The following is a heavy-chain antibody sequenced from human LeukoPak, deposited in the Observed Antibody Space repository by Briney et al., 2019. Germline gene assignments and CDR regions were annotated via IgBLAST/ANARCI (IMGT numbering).Heavy chain of an antibody. Sequence: GGSLRLSCAASGFTFSSYAMHWVRQAPGKGLEYVSAISSNGGSTYYANSVKGRFTISRDNSKNTLYLQMGSLRAEDMAVYYCARGFDWLSPFDYWGQGTLVTASS. CDR1: GFTFSSYA. V-gene: IGHV3-64*01. J-gene: IGHJ4*02. CDR3: ARGFDWLSPFDY. CDR2: ISSNGGST. D-gene: IGHD3-9*01.